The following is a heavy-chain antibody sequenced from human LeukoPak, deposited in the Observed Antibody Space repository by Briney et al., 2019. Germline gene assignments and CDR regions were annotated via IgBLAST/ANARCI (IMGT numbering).Heavy chain of an antibody. Sequence: GGSLRLSCAASGFSISTYPMHWVRQTPGKGLEWVAAISPDGTGKPYADSVKGRFTISRDNSKNTLYLQMNSLRAEDTAVYYCARDHGCRDGYNYLIGCRNSKKRTFDYWGQGTLVTVSS. CDR2: ISPDGTGK. D-gene: IGHD5-24*01. CDR3: ARDHGCRDGYNYLIGCRNSKKRTFDY. V-gene: IGHV3-30*04. J-gene: IGHJ4*02. CDR1: GFSISTYP.